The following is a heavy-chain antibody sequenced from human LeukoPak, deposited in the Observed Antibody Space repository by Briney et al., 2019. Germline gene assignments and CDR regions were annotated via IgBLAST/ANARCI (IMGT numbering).Heavy chain of an antibody. CDR3: AKDLEYYYDSSGYSAFDY. J-gene: IGHJ4*02. V-gene: IGHV3-7*03. CDR1: GFTFSSNW. Sequence: GGSLRLSCATSGFTFSSNWMSWVRHVPGRGLDWVANIKPDGSAEYYAASVEGRFTVSRDNAKNSLYLQMNSLRAEDTALYYCAKDLEYYYDSSGYSAFDYWGQGTLVTVSS. D-gene: IGHD3-22*01. CDR2: IKPDGSAE.